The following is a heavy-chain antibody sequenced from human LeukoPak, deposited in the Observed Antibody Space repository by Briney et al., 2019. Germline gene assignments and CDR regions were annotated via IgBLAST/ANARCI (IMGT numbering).Heavy chain of an antibody. CDR3: AKDDGAVADPIDY. V-gene: IGHV3-23*01. CDR1: GFTFSSYG. Sequence: GGSLRLSCAASGFTFSSYGMHWVRQAPGKGLEWVSAISGSGGSTYYADSVKGRFTISRDNSKNTLYLQMNSLRAEDTAVYYCAKDDGAVADPIDYWGQGTLVTVSS. CDR2: ISGSGGST. D-gene: IGHD6-19*01. J-gene: IGHJ4*02.